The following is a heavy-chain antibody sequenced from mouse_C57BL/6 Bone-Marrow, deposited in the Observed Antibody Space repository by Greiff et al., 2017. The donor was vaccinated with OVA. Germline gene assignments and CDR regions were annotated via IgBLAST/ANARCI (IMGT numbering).Heavy chain of an antibody. Sequence: EVNVVESGGGLVKPGGSLKLSCAASGFTFSSYAMSWVRQTPEKRLEWVATISDGGSYTYYPDNVKGRFTISRDNAKNNLYLQMSHLKSEDTAMYYCASAYYSNYVAYWGQGTLVTVSA. CDR2: ISDGGSYT. J-gene: IGHJ3*01. CDR1: GFTFSSYA. CDR3: ASAYYSNYVAY. D-gene: IGHD2-5*01. V-gene: IGHV5-4*03.